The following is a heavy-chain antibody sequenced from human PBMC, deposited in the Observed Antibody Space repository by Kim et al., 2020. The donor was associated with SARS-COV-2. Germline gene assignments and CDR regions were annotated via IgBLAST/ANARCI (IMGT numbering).Heavy chain of an antibody. CDR1: GFTFSNFA. J-gene: IGHJ4*02. CDR2: ISATDDST. Sequence: GGSLRLSCAASGFTFSNFAMSWVRQAPGSGLEWVSSISATDDSTYYADSVEGRFVISRDNSRNTLYLQMNSLRAEDTALYFCAKDREASGSGNYYMAYFDSGGQG. V-gene: IGHV3-23*01. CDR3: AKDREASGSGNYYMAYFDS. D-gene: IGHD3-10*01.